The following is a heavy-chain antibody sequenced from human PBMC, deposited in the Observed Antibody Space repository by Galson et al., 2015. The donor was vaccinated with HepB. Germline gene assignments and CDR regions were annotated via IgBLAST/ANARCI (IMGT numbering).Heavy chain of an antibody. Sequence: SLRLSCAASGFTFGDYAMSWFRQAPGKGLEWVGFIRSKAYGGTTEYAASVKGRFTISRDDSRNTLYLQMNSLKTEDTAIYYCIATPREVGRFDPWGQGTLVTVSS. CDR2: IRSKAYGGTT. V-gene: IGHV3-49*03. CDR1: GFTFGDYA. D-gene: IGHD2-2*01. CDR3: IATPREVGRFDP. J-gene: IGHJ5*02.